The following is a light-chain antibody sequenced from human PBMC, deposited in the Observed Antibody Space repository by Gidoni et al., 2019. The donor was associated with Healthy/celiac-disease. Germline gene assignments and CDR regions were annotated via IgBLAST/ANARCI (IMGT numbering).Light chain of an antibody. CDR1: QSVLYSSNNKNY. J-gene: IGKJ2*01. Sequence: DIVMTQSPDSLAVSLGERATINCKSSQSVLYSSNNKNYLAWYQQKPGQPPKLLIYWASTRESGVPDRVSGSGSGTDFTLTISSLQAEDVAVYYCQQYYSTPQTFXXXTKLEIK. CDR3: QQYYSTPQT. V-gene: IGKV4-1*01. CDR2: WAS.